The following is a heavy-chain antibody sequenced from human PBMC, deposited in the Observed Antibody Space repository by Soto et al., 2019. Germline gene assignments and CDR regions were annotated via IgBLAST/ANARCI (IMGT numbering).Heavy chain of an antibody. CDR3: ARDYDCSSNSCDFARTNWFDP. CDR1: GGTFSSYA. D-gene: IGHD2-2*01. V-gene: IGHV1-69*13. CDR2: IIPIFGTA. Sequence: ASVKVSCKASGGTFSSYAISWVRQAPGQGLEWMGGIIPIFGTANYAQKFQGRVTITADESTSTAYMELSSLRSEDTAVYYCARDYDCSSNSCDFARTNWFDPWGQGTLVTV. J-gene: IGHJ5*02.